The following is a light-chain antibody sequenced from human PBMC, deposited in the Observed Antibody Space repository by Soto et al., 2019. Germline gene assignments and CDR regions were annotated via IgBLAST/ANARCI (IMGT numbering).Light chain of an antibody. Sequence: QSVLTQPPSVSGAPGQRVTISCTGSSSNIGAGYDVHWYQQLPGTAPKLLIYGNSNRPSGVPDRLSGSKYGTSSSLAITGLQAEDEPDYYCQSYDSSLSGSVLGGGTQLTVL. CDR2: GNS. J-gene: IGLJ3*02. CDR1: SSNIGAGYD. V-gene: IGLV1-40*01. CDR3: QSYDSSLSGSV.